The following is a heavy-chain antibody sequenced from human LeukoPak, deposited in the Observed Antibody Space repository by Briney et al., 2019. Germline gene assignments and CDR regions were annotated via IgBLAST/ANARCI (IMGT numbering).Heavy chain of an antibody. CDR2: ISYDGSNK. V-gene: IGHV3-30-3*02. D-gene: IGHD6-19*01. J-gene: IGHJ4*02. Sequence: GGSLRLSCAASGFTFSSYAMHWVRQAPGKGLEWVAVISYDGSNKYYADSVKGRFTISRDNSKNTVYLQMNSLRAEDTAVYYCAKDGGYSSGPDYWGQGTLVTVSS. CDR3: AKDGGYSSGPDY. CDR1: GFTFSSYA.